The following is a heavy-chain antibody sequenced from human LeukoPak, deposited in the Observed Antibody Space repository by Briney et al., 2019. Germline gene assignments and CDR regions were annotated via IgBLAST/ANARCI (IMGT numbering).Heavy chain of an antibody. CDR3: TTIKRGNIFGYFDF. J-gene: IGHJ4*02. CDR2: IYTSGST. CDR1: GGSISSYY. Sequence: SETLSLTCTVSGGSISSYYWSWIRQPAGKGLEWIGRIYTSGSTNYNPSLKSRVTMSVDTSKNQLSLRLSSVTAADTAVYYCTTIKRGNIFGYFDFWGQGILVTVSS. V-gene: IGHV4-4*07. D-gene: IGHD5-18*01.